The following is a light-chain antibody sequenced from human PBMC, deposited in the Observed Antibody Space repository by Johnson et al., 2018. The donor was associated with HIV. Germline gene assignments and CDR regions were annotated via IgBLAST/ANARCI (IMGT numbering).Light chain of an antibody. Sequence: QSVLTQPPSVSAAPGQKVTISCSGSSSNIGNNYVSWYQQLPGTAPKLLIYENNKRPSGIPDRFSGSKSGTSATLGITGLQTGDEADYYFGTWDSSLSAWVFGTGTKVTVL. V-gene: IGLV1-51*02. CDR1: SSNIGNNY. J-gene: IGLJ1*01. CDR3: GTWDSSLSAWV. CDR2: ENN.